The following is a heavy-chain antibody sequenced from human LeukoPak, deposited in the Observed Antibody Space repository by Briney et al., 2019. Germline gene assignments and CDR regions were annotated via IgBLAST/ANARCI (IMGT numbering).Heavy chain of an antibody. V-gene: IGHV3-23*01. CDR1: GFTFSNYA. CDR3: AKGRSGYDHDTFDI. CDR2: IRGSGDTT. D-gene: IGHD5-12*01. J-gene: IGHJ3*02. Sequence: GGSLRLSCAASGFTFSNYAMRWVRQAPGKGLEWVSAIRGSGDTTYYADSVKGRFTISRDNSRNTLYLQMNSLRADDTAVYYCAKGRSGYDHDTFDIWGQGTMVTVSS.